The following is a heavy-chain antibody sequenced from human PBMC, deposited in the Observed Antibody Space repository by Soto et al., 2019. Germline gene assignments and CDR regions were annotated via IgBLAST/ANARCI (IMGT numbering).Heavy chain of an antibody. V-gene: IGHV3-11*01. CDR3: VRATYFSDSSGYARCLDY. J-gene: IGHJ4*02. Sequence: PGGSLRLSCAASGFTFSDYYMSWIRQAPGKGLEWVSYISSSGSTIYYADSVKGRFTISRDNAKNSLYLQMNSLRAEDTAVYYCVRATYFSDSSGYARCLDYWGQGTMVTPSS. CDR1: GFTFSDYY. D-gene: IGHD3-22*01. CDR2: ISSSGSTI.